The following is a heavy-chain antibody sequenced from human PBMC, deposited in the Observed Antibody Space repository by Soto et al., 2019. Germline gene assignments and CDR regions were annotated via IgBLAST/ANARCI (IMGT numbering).Heavy chain of an antibody. CDR2: IWYDGSNK. D-gene: IGHD3-16*02. Sequence: GGSLRLSCAASGFTFSSYGMHWVRQAPGKGLEWVAVIWYDGSNKYYADSVKGRFTISRDNSKNTLYLQMNSLRAEDTAVYYCARDLEITFGGVIVSLVPSGDAFDIWGQGTMVTVSS. CDR1: GFTFSSYG. CDR3: ARDLEITFGGVIVSLVPSGDAFDI. V-gene: IGHV3-33*01. J-gene: IGHJ3*02.